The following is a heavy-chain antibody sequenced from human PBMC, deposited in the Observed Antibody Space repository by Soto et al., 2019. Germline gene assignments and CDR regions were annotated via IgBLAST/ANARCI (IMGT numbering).Heavy chain of an antibody. CDR2: IIPIFGTA. CDR1: GGTFSSYA. Sequence: QVQLVQSGAEVKKPGSSVKVSCKASGGTFSSYAISWVRQAPGQGLEWMGGIIPIFGTANYAQKFQGRVTITSDESTSTAYLELSSLRSEDPAVYYCARGPSLNYGPDYWGQGTLVTVSS. J-gene: IGHJ4*02. D-gene: IGHD3-10*01. CDR3: ARGPSLNYGPDY. V-gene: IGHV1-69*01.